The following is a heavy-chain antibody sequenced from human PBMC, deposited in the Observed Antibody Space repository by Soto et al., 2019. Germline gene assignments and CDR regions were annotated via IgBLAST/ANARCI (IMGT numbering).Heavy chain of an antibody. J-gene: IGHJ5*02. Sequence: SGPTLVNPTETLTLTCTFSGFSLSTNGMGVGWIRQPPGKALEWLAVIFWDDNKRYSPSLKSRLTITKDTSKNQVVLTMTNVDPVDTATYYCTHRPRSGSYYPSWGQGTLVTVPS. CDR1: GFSLSTNGMG. D-gene: IGHD1-26*01. CDR3: THRPRSGSYYPS. V-gene: IGHV2-5*02. CDR2: IFWDDNK.